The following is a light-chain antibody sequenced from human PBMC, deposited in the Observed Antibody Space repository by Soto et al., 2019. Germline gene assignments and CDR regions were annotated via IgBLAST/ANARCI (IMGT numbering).Light chain of an antibody. CDR2: GAS. J-gene: IGKJ1*01. CDR3: HHYNNWPRT. CDR1: QSVSSN. Sequence: DIVLTQSPGTLSLSPGERATLSCRASQSVSSNLAWYQQKPGQAPRFLIYGASTRATGIPARFSGSGSGTEFTLTISSLQSEDFAVYYCHHYNNWPRTFGQGTKV. V-gene: IGKV3-15*01.